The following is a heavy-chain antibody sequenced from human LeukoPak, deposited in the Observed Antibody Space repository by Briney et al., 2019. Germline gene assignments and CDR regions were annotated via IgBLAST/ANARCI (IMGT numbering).Heavy chain of an antibody. D-gene: IGHD5-12*01. CDR3: ARAEGYGATDY. J-gene: IGHJ4*02. V-gene: IGHV3-21*01. Sequence: PGGSLRLSCAASGFTFSSYSMSWVRQAPGKVLEWVSSISSSSSYIYYADSVKGRFTISRDNAKNSLYLQMNSLRAEDTAFYYGARAEGYGATDYWGQGTLVTVSS. CDR1: GFTFSSYS. CDR2: ISSSSSYI.